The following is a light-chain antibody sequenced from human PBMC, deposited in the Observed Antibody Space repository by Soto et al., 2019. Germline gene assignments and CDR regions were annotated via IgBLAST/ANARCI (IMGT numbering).Light chain of an antibody. CDR2: WAS. CDR1: QGVLYSSNNKNY. J-gene: IGKJ1*01. V-gene: IGKV4-1*01. CDR3: QQYYNNPWT. Sequence: DIVMTQSPDSLAVFLGERATINCKSSQGVLYSSNNKNYLAWYQQKKGQAPNMLIYWASTRESGVPDRFSGSGSGTNFTLTISRLQAEDVSVYYCQQYYNNPWTFGQGTKVDIK.